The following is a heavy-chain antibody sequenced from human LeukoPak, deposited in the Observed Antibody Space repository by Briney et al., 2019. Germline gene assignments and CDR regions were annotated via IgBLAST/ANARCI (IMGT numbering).Heavy chain of an antibody. Sequence: SETLSLTCAVYGGSFRGYYWSWIRQPPGKGLEWIGEINHSGSTNYNPSLKSRVTISVDTSKNQFSLKLSSVTAADTAVYYCARGSGYCSGGSCYGDFDYWGQGTLVTVSS. CDR1: GGSFRGYY. CDR3: ARGSGYCSGGSCYGDFDY. D-gene: IGHD2-15*01. J-gene: IGHJ4*02. CDR2: INHSGST. V-gene: IGHV4-34*01.